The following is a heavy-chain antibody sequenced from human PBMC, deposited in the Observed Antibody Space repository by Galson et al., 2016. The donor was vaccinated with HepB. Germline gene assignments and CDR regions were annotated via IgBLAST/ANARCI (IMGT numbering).Heavy chain of an antibody. CDR2: IYHTGST. CDR3: ARVSRGQLVIDY. CDR1: GGSISRIGYS. Sequence: TLSLTCAVSGGSISRIGYSWSWIRQPPGKGLEWVGYIYHTGSTYYNPSLKSRVTISLDISKNQFSLRLTSVTAADTAVYSCARVSRGQLVIDYWGQGTLVTVSS. D-gene: IGHD6-6*01. J-gene: IGHJ4*02. V-gene: IGHV4-30-2*01.